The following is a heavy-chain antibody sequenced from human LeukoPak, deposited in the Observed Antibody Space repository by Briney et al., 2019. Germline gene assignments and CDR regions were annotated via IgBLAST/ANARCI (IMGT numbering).Heavy chain of an antibody. V-gene: IGHV4-34*01. D-gene: IGHD3-10*01. CDR1: GGSFSGYY. J-gene: IGHJ4*02. CDR2: TNHSGST. Sequence: PSETLSLTCAVYGGSFSGYYWSWIRQPPGKGLEWIGETNHSGSTNYNPSLKSRVTISVDTSKNQFSLKLSSVTAADTAVYYCARDTVQGRYFDYWGQGTLVTVSS. CDR3: ARDTVQGRYFDY.